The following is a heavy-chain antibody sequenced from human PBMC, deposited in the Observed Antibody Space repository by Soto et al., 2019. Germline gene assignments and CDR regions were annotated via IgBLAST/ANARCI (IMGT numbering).Heavy chain of an antibody. D-gene: IGHD3-22*01. CDR2: ISSNGGST. Sequence: GGSLRLSCSASGFTFSSYAMHWVRQAPGKGLEYVSAISSNGGSTYYADSVKGRFTISRDNSKNTLYLQMSSLRAEDTAVYYCVKDVSYYYDSSGPPQHWGQGTLVTVSS. V-gene: IGHV3-64D*08. CDR1: GFTFSSYA. CDR3: VKDVSYYYDSSGPPQH. J-gene: IGHJ1*01.